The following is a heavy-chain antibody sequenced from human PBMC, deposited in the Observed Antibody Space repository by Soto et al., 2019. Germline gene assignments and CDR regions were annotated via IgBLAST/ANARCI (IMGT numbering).Heavy chain of an antibody. CDR1: SGSISSSNW. Sequence: SETLSLTCAVSSGSISSSNWWSWVRQPPGKGLEGIGEIYHSGSTNYNPSPTSRVTISVYKSNNQFSLNLSSVTAAFPAVYYSARRPSPSEPDSYYYMGVWGKGTTVTVSS. CDR3: ARRPSPSEPDSYYYMGV. D-gene: IGHD2-2*01. J-gene: IGHJ6*03. V-gene: IGHV4-4*02. CDR2: IYHSGST.